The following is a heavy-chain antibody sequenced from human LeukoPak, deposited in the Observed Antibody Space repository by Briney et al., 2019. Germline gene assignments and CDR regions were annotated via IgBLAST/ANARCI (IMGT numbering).Heavy chain of an antibody. CDR3: ARQGWGAVAGNDY. V-gene: IGHV4-59*08. CDR1: GGSXSSYY. Sequence: SETLSLTCTVSGGSXSSYYWSWIRQPPGKGLEWIGYIYYSGSTNYNPSLKSRVTISVDTSKNQFSLKLSSVTAADTAVYYCARQGWGAVAGNDYWGQGTLVTVSS. J-gene: IGHJ4*02. CDR2: IYYSGST. D-gene: IGHD6-19*01.